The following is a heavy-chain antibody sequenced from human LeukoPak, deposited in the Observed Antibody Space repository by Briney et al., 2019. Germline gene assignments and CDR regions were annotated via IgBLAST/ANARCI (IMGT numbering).Heavy chain of an antibody. CDR1: GFSFNTYW. CDR3: ARKPDGFDV. Sequence: PGGSLKLSCAASGFSFNTYWMSWVRQAPGKGLECVANINQDGSVTQYVDSVKGRFTISRDNAENSLHLQVSSLRGEDSGIYYCARKPDGFDVWGQGTMVTVSS. CDR2: INQDGSVT. J-gene: IGHJ3*01. V-gene: IGHV3-7*01.